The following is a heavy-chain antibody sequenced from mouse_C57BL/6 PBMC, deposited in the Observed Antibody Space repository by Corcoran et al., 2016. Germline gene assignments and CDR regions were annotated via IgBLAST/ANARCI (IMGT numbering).Heavy chain of an antibody. Sequence: EVQLQQSGPELVKPGASVKISCKASGYTFTDYYMNWVKQSHGKSLEWIGDINPNNGGTSYNQKFKGKATLTVDKSSSTAYMELRSLTSEDSAVYYCASSGSSYFDYWGQGTTLTVSS. J-gene: IGHJ2*01. CDR2: INPNNGGT. V-gene: IGHV1-26*01. CDR1: GYTFTDYY. D-gene: IGHD1-1*01. CDR3: ASSGSSYFDY.